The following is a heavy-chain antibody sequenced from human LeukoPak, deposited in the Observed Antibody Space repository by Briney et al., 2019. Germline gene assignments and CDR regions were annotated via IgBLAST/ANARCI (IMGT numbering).Heavy chain of an antibody. CDR2: ISWNSGSI. D-gene: IGHD5-18*01. CDR1: GFTVSSNY. J-gene: IGHJ3*02. CDR3: AKSYDSLRPGAFDI. V-gene: IGHV3-9*01. Sequence: GGSLRLSCAASGFTVSSNYMSWVRQAPGKGLEWVSGISWNSGSIGYADSVKGRFTISRDNAKNSLYLQMNSLRAEDTALYYCAKSYDSLRPGAFDIWGQGTMVTVSS.